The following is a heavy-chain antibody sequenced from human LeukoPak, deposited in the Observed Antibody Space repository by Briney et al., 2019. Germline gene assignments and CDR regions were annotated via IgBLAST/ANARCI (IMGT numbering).Heavy chain of an antibody. V-gene: IGHV3-23*01. CDR3: ARVRGDGYNLRYFDY. CDR2: ISGSGGST. CDR1: GFTFSSYA. Sequence: GGSLRLSCAASGFTFSSYAMSWVRQAPGKGLEWVSAISGSGGSTYYADSVKGRFTISRDNSKNTLYLQMNSLRAEDTAVYYCARVRGDGYNLRYFDYWGQGTLVTVSS. D-gene: IGHD5-24*01. J-gene: IGHJ4*02.